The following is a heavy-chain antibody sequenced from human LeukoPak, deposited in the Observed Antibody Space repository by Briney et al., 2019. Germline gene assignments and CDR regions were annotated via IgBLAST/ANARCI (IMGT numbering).Heavy chain of an antibody. CDR2: IIPILGVA. D-gene: IGHD3-3*01. V-gene: IGHV1-69*04. CDR3: ARDVYDCWSGYREGYWYFDL. Sequence: GASVKLSCKASGGTFSSYAISWVRQAPGQGLERMGRIIPILGVADYAQKFQGRVTINADKSTSTAYMELSSLRSEDTAVYYCARDVYDCWSGYREGYWYFDLWGRGTLVTVSS. J-gene: IGHJ2*01. CDR1: GGTFSSYA.